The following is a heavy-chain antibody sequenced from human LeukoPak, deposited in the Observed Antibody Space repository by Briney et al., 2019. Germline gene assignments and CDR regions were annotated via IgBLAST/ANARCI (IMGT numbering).Heavy chain of an antibody. CDR2: IYHSGST. CDR3: ARANDYGDPLPRYMDV. CDR1: GGSISSSNW. V-gene: IGHV4-4*02. J-gene: IGHJ6*03. D-gene: IGHD4-17*01. Sequence: PSGTLSLTCAVSGGSISSSNWWTWVRQPPGKGLEWIGEIYHSGSTNYNPSLKSRVTISVDKSKNQFSLKLTSVTAADTAVYNCARANDYGDPLPRYMDVWGKGTTVTVSS.